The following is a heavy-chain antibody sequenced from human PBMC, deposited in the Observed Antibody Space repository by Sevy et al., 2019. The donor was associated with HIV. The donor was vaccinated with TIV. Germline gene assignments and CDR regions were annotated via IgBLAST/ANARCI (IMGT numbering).Heavy chain of an antibody. CDR3: ARVGLIAVAGLHY. J-gene: IGHJ4*02. Sequence: GGSLRLSCAASGFTFSSYWMSWVRQAPGKGLEWVANIKQDGSEKYYVDSVKGRFTISRDNAKNSLYLQMNSLRAEDTAVYYCARVGLIAVAGLHYWGQGTLVTVSS. CDR1: GFTFSSYW. CDR2: IKQDGSEK. D-gene: IGHD6-19*01. V-gene: IGHV3-7*01.